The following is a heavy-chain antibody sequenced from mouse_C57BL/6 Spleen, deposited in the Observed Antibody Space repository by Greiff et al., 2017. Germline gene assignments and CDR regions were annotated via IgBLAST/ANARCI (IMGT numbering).Heavy chain of an antibody. CDR3: ARRGDCSFGGVYAMDY. D-gene: IGHD3-3*01. V-gene: IGHV1-81*01. J-gene: IGHJ4*01. CDR2: IYHRSGNT. Sequence: QVQLQQSGAELARPGASVKLSCKASGYTFTSYGISWVKQRTGQGLEWIGEIYHRSGNTYYNEKFKGKATLTADKSSSTAYMELRSLTSEDSAVYFCARRGDCSFGGVYAMDYWGQGTSVTVSS. CDR1: GYTFTSYG.